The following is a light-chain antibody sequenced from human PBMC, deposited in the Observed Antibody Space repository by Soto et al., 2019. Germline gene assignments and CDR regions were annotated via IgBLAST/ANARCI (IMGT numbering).Light chain of an antibody. CDR3: QQYGSSSWT. V-gene: IGKV3-20*01. J-gene: IGKJ1*01. Sequence: EIVFTHSPGTLSLSPGERATLSCRASQSVSSSYLAWYQQKPGQAPRLLIYGASSRATGIPDRFSGSGSGTDFTLTISRLEPEDFAVYYCQQYGSSSWTFGQGTKV. CDR1: QSVSSSY. CDR2: GAS.